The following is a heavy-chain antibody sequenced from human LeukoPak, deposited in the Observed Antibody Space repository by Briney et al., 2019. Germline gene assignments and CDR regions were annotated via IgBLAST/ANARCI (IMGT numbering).Heavy chain of an antibody. CDR1: GGSMSSYY. CDR2: MYYSGSI. J-gene: IGHJ4*02. Sequence: SETLSLTCTVSGGSMSSYYWSWIRQPPGKGLEWIGYMYYSGSINYNPSLKSRITISVDTSKSQFSLRLSSVTAADTAVYYCARGEGYSGNWYPYFDYWGQGALVTVSS. CDR3: ARGEGYSGNWYPYFDY. V-gene: IGHV4-59*08. D-gene: IGHD1-26*01.